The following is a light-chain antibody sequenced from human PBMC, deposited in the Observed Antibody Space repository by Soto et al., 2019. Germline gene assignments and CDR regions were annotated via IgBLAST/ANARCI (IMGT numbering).Light chain of an antibody. CDR2: NDN. J-gene: IGLJ3*02. CDR3: AAWDDSLSGPV. Sequence: QSVLTQPPSASGTTGQRVTISCSGSTSNIGSNSVYWYRQLPGTAPKLLIYNDNKRPAGVPDRFSGSKSGTSASLAISGLRSEDEAGYFCAAWDDSLSGPVFGGVTNLTVL. V-gene: IGLV1-47*02. CDR1: TSNIGSNS.